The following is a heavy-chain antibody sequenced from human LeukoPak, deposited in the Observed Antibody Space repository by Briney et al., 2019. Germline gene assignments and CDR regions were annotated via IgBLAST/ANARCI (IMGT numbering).Heavy chain of an antibody. J-gene: IGHJ4*02. CDR3: ARVSSYGSTHPDY. V-gene: IGHV3-11*06. Sequence: PGGSLRLSCAASGXTFSDYYVSWIRQAPGKGQEWISYISTSSSYTNYADSVKGRFTISRDNAKSSLYLQMNSLRAEDTAVYYCARVSSYGSTHPDYWGQGTLVTVSS. CDR2: ISTSSSYT. CDR1: GXTFSDYY. D-gene: IGHD5-18*01.